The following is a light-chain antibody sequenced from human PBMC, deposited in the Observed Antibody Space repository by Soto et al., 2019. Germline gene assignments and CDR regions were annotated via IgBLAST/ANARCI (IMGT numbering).Light chain of an antibody. V-gene: IGKV3-20*01. Sequence: EIVLTQSPGTLSLSAGDRATLSCRASQSVSSNYLAWYQQKPGQTPRLLIYGASSRATGIPDRFSGSGSGTDFTLTISRLEAEDFAVYYCQQSGSSPWTFGQRTKVEIK. CDR2: GAS. CDR3: QQSGSSPWT. CDR1: QSVSSNY. J-gene: IGKJ1*01.